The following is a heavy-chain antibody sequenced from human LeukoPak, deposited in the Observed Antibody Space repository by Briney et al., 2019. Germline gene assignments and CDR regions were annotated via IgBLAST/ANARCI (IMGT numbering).Heavy chain of an antibody. CDR1: GGSFSGYY. CDR2: INHSGST. CDR3: ARMDY. Sequence: SSETLSLTCAAYGGSFSGYYWSWIRQPPGKGLEWIGEINHSGSTNYNPSLKSRVTISVDTSKNQFSLKLSSVTAADTAVYYCARMDYWGQGTLVTVSS. V-gene: IGHV4-34*01. J-gene: IGHJ4*02.